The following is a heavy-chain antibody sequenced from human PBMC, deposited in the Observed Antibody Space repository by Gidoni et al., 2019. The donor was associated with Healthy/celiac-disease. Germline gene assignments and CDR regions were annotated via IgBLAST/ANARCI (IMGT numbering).Heavy chain of an antibody. CDR1: GFPFRSYA. CDR3: AKDRSPYSSGWYDY. V-gene: IGHV3-23*04. D-gene: IGHD6-19*01. CDR2: IRCSGGST. Sequence: EVQLVESGGGLVQPGGSLRLSCGASGFPFRSYAMSWVRQAPGKGLEWVSAIRCSGGSTYYADSVKGRFTISRDNSKNTLYLQMNSLRAEDTAVDYCAKDRSPYSSGWYDYWGQGTLVTVSS. J-gene: IGHJ4*02.